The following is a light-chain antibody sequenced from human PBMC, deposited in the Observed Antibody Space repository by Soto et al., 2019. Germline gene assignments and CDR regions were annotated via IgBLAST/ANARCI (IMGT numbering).Light chain of an antibody. CDR1: QGVNSY. V-gene: IGKV1-9*01. Sequence: EIQLTSTQSFRSVSVGGRVTVSCRASQGVNSYLAWYQQKPGKAPQLLIYTASTLQSGVPSRFSGSGSGTEFTLTITILQPEDFAAYYCQELYTYPRTFGGGTKVDIK. J-gene: IGKJ4*01. CDR3: QELYTYPRT. CDR2: TAS.